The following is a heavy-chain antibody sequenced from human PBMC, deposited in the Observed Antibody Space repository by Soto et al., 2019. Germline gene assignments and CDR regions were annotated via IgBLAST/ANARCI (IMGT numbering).Heavy chain of an antibody. D-gene: IGHD2-2*01. J-gene: IGHJ6*02. CDR3: ARQGEYFVVGSAVLSYGMDV. Sequence: SETLSLTCTVSGGSISSSSYYWGWIRQPPGKGLEWIGSIYYSGSTYYNPSLKSRVTISVDTSKNQFSLKMSSVTAADTAVYYCARQGEYFVVGSAVLSYGMDVWGQGTTVTVSS. V-gene: IGHV4-39*01. CDR2: IYYSGST. CDR1: GGSISSSSYY.